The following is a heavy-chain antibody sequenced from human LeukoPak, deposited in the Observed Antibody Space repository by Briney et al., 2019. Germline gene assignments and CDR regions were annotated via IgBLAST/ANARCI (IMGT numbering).Heavy chain of an antibody. CDR2: INWNGSGA. CDR3: ARDSRPMNYYYYYMDV. D-gene: IGHD2/OR15-2a*01. Sequence: GGSLRLSCAASGFTFDDYGMSWVRQVPGKGLEWVSGINWNGSGAGYADSVKGRFTISRDNAKNSLYLQMNSLRAEDTAVYYCARDSRPMNYYYYYMDVWGKGTTVTISS. CDR1: GFTFDDYG. V-gene: IGHV3-20*04. J-gene: IGHJ6*03.